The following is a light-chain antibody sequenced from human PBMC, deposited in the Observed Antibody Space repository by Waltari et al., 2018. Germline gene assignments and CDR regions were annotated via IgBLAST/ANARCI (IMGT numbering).Light chain of an antibody. J-gene: IGLJ6*01. CDR3: VAWDNGLNGNV. CDR1: SSNIGRNP. Sequence: QSVLTQPPSASGTPGQRVTISCSGSSSNIGRNPVNWYQQFPGTAPKLLIYSNDQRPSGVPDRFSASKSGTSASLAISGLQSEDEADYYCVAWDNGLNGNVFGSGTKVTVL. V-gene: IGLV1-44*01. CDR2: SND.